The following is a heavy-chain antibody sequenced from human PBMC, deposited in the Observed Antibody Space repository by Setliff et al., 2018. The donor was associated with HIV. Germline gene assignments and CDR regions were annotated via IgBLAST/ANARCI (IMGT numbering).Heavy chain of an antibody. D-gene: IGHD1-26*01. CDR3: ARVGATNNWFDP. CDR2: IIPILGIA. J-gene: IGHJ5*02. CDR1: GGTFSSYA. V-gene: IGHV1-69*10. Sequence: SVKVSCKASGGTFSSYAISWVRQAPGQGLEWMGGIIPILGIANYAQKFQGRGTITADESTSTAYMELSSLRSEDTAVYYCARVGATNNWFDPWGQGTLVTVSS.